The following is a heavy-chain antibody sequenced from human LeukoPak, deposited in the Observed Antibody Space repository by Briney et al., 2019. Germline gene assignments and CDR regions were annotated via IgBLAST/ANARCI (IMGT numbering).Heavy chain of an antibody. CDR1: GHSFTSCD. J-gene: IGHJ6*02. CDR3: ARSPKYYYDSSGYYGMDV. CDR2: MNPNSGNT. Sequence: EASVKVSCKASGHSFTSCDINWVRQATGQGLEWMGWMNPNSGNTGYAQKFQGRVTMTRNTSISTAYMELSSLRSEGTAVYYCARSPKYYYDSSGYYGMDVWGQGTTVTVSS. D-gene: IGHD3-22*01. V-gene: IGHV1-8*01.